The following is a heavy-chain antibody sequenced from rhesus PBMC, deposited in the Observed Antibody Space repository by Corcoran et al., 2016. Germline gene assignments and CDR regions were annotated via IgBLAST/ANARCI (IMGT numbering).Heavy chain of an antibody. CDR1: GGSISDYYY. D-gene: IGHD3-9*01. CDR2: IYGNSAST. Sequence: GGGPGLVKPSETLSPTCAVSGGSISDYYYWNWIRQPPGKGLEGIGNIYGNSASTYYNPSLKSRVTISKDTSKNQFFLKLSSVTAADTAVYYCARAPYYEDDYGYYYTDYYFDYWGQGVLVTVSS. J-gene: IGHJ4*01. CDR3: ARAPYYEDDYGYYYTDYYFDY. V-gene: IGHV4S9*01.